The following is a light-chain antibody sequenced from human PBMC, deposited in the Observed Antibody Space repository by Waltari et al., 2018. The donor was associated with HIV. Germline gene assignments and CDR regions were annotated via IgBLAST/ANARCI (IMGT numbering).Light chain of an antibody. J-gene: IGLJ3*02. Sequence: QSALTQPASLSGSPGQSITMSCTGASGDIGTYNLVAWYQQHPGKAPKLMIYEVNKRPSGVSNRFSGSKSGNTASLTISGLQAEDEAHYFCCSFTGDSTWVFGGGTKLTVL. V-gene: IGLV2-23*02. CDR3: CSFTGDSTWV. CDR1: SGDIGTYNL. CDR2: EVN.